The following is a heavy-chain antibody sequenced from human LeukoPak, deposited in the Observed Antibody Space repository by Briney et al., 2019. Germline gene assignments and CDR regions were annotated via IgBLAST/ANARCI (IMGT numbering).Heavy chain of an antibody. D-gene: IGHD3-9*01. CDR1: GYTFNRYG. V-gene: IGHV1-69*13. J-gene: IGHJ4*02. CDR2: IIPIFGTA. Sequence: ASVKVSCKASGYTFNRYGTSWVRQAPGQGLEWMGGIIPIFGTANYAQKFQGRVTITADESTSTAYMELSSLRSDDTAVCYCARGSSGILTGYYSRYYFDYWGQGTLVTVSS. CDR3: ARGSSGILTGYYSRYYFDY.